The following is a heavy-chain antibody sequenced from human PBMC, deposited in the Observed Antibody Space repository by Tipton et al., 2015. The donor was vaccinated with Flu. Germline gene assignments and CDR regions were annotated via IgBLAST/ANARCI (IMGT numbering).Heavy chain of an antibody. CDR3: AQLSTFYFFFDS. CDR2: IYNTGDT. V-gene: IGHV4-39*07. D-gene: IGHD1-1*01. Sequence: TLSLTCSVSGGSISSTSYYWGWVRQTPGKGLQWIGNIYNTGDTFYNPSLRSRVTISQDTSKNQFSLRLRFVTAADTAVYFCAQLSTFYFFFDSWGQGSPVAVSS. CDR1: GGSISSTSYY. J-gene: IGHJ4*02.